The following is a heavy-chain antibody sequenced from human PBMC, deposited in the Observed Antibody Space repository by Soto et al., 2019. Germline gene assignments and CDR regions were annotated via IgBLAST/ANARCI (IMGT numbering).Heavy chain of an antibody. CDR3: AKRTLTAPFPFDY. CDR1: GFTFSNYA. Sequence: PGGSLRLSCAAPGFTFSNYAMAWVRQAPGKGLEWVSVVSARGDSTNYADSVKGRFSISRDNSKNSLYLQMNSLRAEDTAVYYCAKRTLTAPFPFDYWGPGTLVTVSS. CDR2: VSARGDST. V-gene: IGHV3-23*01. J-gene: IGHJ4*02.